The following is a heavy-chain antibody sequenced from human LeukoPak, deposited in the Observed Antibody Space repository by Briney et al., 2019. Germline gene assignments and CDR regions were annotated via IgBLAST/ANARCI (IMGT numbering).Heavy chain of an antibody. J-gene: IGHJ4*02. CDR3: ASLRLVLGYYFDY. CDR2: IYYSGST. D-gene: IGHD6-19*01. Sequence: SETLSLTCTVSGGSISSSSYYWGWIRQPPGKGLEWVGSIYYSGSTYYNPSLKSRVTISVDTSKNQFSLKLSSVTAADTAVYYCASLRLVLGYYFDYWGQGTLVTVSP. V-gene: IGHV4-39*01. CDR1: GGSISSSSYY.